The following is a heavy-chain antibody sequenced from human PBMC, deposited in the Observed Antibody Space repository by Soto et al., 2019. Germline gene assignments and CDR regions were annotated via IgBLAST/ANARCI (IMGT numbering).Heavy chain of an antibody. D-gene: IGHD6-6*01. CDR3: AKGLQYSSSPLYYYGMDG. V-gene: IGHV3-23*01. CDR1: GFTFSSYA. J-gene: IGHJ6*02. CDR2: ISGSGGST. Sequence: GGSLRLSCAASGFTFSSYAMSWVRQAPGKGLEWVSAISGSGGSTYYADSVKGRFTISRDNSKNTLYLQMNSLRAEDTAVYYCAKGLQYSSSPLYYYGMDGWGQGTTVTVSS.